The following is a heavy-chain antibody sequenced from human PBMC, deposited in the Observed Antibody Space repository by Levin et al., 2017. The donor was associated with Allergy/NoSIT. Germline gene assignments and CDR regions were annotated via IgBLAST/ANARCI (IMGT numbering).Heavy chain of an antibody. D-gene: IGHD3-10*01. CDR3: ARGPYYGSGSYYNSFYYYDYGMDV. V-gene: IGHV4-31*03. CDR2: IYYSGST. Sequence: PSETLSLTCTVSGGSISSGGYYWSWIRQHPGKGLEWIGYIYYSGSTYYNPSLKSRVTISVDTSKNQFSLKLSSVTAADTAVYYCARGPYYGSGSYYNSFYYYDYGMDVWGQGTTVTVSS. CDR1: GGSISSGGYY. J-gene: IGHJ6*02.